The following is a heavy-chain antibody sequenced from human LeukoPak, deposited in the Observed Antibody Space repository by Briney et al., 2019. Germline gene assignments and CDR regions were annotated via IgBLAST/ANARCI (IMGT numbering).Heavy chain of an antibody. CDR1: GFTFDDYA. J-gene: IGHJ3*02. D-gene: IGHD6-13*01. Sequence: GGSLRLSCAASGFTFDDYAMHWVRQAPGKGLEWVSGISWNSGSIGYADSVKGRFTISRDNAKNSLYLQMNSLRAEDTALYYCAKDKAAAVNDAFDIWGQGTMVTVSS. V-gene: IGHV3-9*01. CDR2: ISWNSGSI. CDR3: AKDKAAAVNDAFDI.